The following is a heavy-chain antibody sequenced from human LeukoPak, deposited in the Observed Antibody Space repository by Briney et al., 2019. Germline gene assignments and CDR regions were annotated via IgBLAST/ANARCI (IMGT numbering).Heavy chain of an antibody. Sequence: ASVKVSCKASGYTFTGYYMHWVRQAPGQGLEWMGWINPNSGGTNYAQKFQGRVTMTRDTSISTAYMELSRLRSDDTAVYYCARGYCSSTSCYYYFDYWGQGTLVTVSS. J-gene: IGHJ4*02. V-gene: IGHV1-2*02. CDR3: ARGYCSSTSCYYYFDY. CDR2: INPNSGGT. D-gene: IGHD2-2*01. CDR1: GYTFTGYY.